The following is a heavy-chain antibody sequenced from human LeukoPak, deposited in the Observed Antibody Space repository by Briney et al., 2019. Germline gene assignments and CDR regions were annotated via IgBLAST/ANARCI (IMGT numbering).Heavy chain of an antibody. CDR1: GFTFSNYW. D-gene: IGHD4-23*01. CDR2: FNTDGSST. CDR3: ARLSTVIT. Sequence: GGSLRLSCAASGFTFSNYWLHWVRQAPGKGLVWVSRFNTDGSSTSYADYVKGRFTISRDNARNTVYLQMNSLRADDTAVYYCARLSTVITWGEGTLVTVSS. V-gene: IGHV3-74*01. J-gene: IGHJ5*02.